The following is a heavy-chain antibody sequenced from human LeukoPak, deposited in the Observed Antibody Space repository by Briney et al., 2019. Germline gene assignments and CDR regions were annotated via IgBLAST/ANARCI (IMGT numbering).Heavy chain of an antibody. D-gene: IGHD5-24*01. CDR2: INPKTGGT. CDR1: GYTFTGYF. CDR3: ARVGDGLNDAFDM. J-gene: IGHJ3*02. V-gene: IGHV1-2*05. Sequence: VASVKVSCKASGYTFTGYFMNWVRQAPGQGPEWMGRINPKTGGTNYAQKFQGRVTMTRDTSITTGYMELSRLRSDDTVVYYCARVGDGLNDAFDMWGQGTLVTVSS.